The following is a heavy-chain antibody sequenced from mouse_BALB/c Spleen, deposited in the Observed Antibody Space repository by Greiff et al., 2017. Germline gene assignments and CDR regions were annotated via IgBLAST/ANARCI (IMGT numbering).Heavy chain of an antibody. CDR3: ARLGWPPAY. J-gene: IGHJ3*01. V-gene: IGHV1-54*01. CDR2: INPGSGGT. Sequence: QVQLQQSGAELVRPGTSVKVSCKASGYAFTNYLIEWVKQRPGQGLEWIGVINPGSGGTNYNEKFKGKATLTVDKSSSTAYMELRSLTSEDSAVYYCARLGWPPAYWGQGTLVTVSA. D-gene: IGHD2-3*01. CDR1: GYAFTNYL.